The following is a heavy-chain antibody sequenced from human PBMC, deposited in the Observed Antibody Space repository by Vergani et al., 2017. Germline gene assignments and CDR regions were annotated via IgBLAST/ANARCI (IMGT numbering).Heavy chain of an antibody. D-gene: IGHD7-27*01. CDR2: IYSGGSST. CDR3: ARGSHGATGGDI. CDR1: GFTFSSYA. J-gene: IGHJ3*02. Sequence: EVQLLESGGGLVQPGGSLRLSCAASGFTFSSYAMSWVRQAPGKGLEWVSVIYSGGSSTYYADSVKGRFTISRDNSKNTLYLQMNSLRAEDTAVYYCARGSHGATGGDIWGQGTMVTVSS. V-gene: IGHV3-23*03.